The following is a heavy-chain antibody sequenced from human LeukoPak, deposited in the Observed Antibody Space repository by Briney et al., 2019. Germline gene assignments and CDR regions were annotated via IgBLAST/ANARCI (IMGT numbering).Heavy chain of an antibody. CDR1: GGSISSSSYY. J-gene: IGHJ3*02. Sequence: PSETLSLTCTVSGGSISSSSYYWGWIRQPPGKGLEWIGSIYYSGSTYYNPSLKSRVTISVDTSKNQFSLKLSSVTAADTAVYYCARTKAAAGPFSIWGQGTMVTVSS. CDR2: IYYSGST. V-gene: IGHV4-39*07. CDR3: ARTKAAAGPFSI. D-gene: IGHD6-13*01.